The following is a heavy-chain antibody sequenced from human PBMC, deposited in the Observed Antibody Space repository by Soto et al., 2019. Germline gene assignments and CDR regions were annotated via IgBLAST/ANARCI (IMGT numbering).Heavy chain of an antibody. CDR1: GYTFTSYG. V-gene: IGHV1-18*01. CDR2: ISAYNGNT. J-gene: IGHJ5*02. D-gene: IGHD1-7*01. Sequence: QVQLVQSGAEVKKPGASVMVSCKASGYTFTSYGISWVRQAPGQGLEVMGWISAYNGNTNYAQKLQGRVTMTTDTATSTAYMELRSLRSDDTAVYYCARDRGYNWNYGWFDPWGQGTLVTVSS. CDR3: ARDRGYNWNYGWFDP.